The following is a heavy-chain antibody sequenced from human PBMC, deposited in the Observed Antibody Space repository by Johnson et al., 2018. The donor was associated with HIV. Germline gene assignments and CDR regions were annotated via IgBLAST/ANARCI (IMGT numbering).Heavy chain of an antibody. D-gene: IGHD3-10*01. V-gene: IGHV3-23*04. Sequence: EQLVESGGGLVQPGGSLRLSCAASGFTFSSYAMSWVRQAPGKGLEWVSAISGSGGFSYYADSVKGRFTISRDNSRNTLYLQMNSLRVEDTAVYFCAGKTGYDAFDMWGQGTMVTVSS. CDR2: ISGSGGFS. CDR1: GFTFSSYA. J-gene: IGHJ3*02. CDR3: AGKTGYDAFDM.